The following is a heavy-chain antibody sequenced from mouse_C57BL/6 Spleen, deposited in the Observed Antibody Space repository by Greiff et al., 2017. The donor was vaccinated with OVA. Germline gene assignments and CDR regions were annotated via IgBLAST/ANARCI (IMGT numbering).Heavy chain of an antibody. CDR1: GYTFTSYW. D-gene: IGHD2-3*01. J-gene: IGHJ2*01. V-gene: IGHV1-52*01. Sequence: QVQLQQPGAELVRPGSSVKLSCKASGYTFTSYWMHWVKQRPIQGLEWIGNIDPSDSETHYNQKFKDKATLTVDKSSSTAYMQLSSLTSEDSAVYYCARCYDGYYEYFDYWGQGTTLTVSS. CDR2: IDPSDSET. CDR3: ARCYDGYYEYFDY.